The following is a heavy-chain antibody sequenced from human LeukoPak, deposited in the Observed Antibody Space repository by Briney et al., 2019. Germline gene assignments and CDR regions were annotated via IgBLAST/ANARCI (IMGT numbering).Heavy chain of an antibody. D-gene: IGHD1-26*01. CDR1: GFTFSSYG. CDR3: AKDGSGSYFHYYYYMDV. CDR2: ISYDGSNK. J-gene: IGHJ6*03. Sequence: GGSLRLSCAASGFTFSSYGMHWVRQAPGKGLEWVAVISYDGSNKYYADSVKGRFTISRDNSKNTLYLQMNSLRAEDTAVYYCAKDGSGSYFHYYYYMDVWGKGTTVTVSS. V-gene: IGHV3-30*18.